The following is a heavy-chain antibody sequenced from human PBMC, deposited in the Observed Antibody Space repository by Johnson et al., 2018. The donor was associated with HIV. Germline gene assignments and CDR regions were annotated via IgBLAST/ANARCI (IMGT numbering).Heavy chain of an antibody. J-gene: IGHJ3*02. V-gene: IGHV3-7*01. CDR2: IKQDGSEK. CDR1: GFTFSSYW. CDR3: ARAMNTRGWSYDAFDI. D-gene: IGHD6-19*01. Sequence: MQLVESGGGLVQPGGSLRLSCAASGFTFSSYWMSWVRQAPGKGLEWVANIKQDGSEKYYVDSVKGRFTISRDNAKNSLYLQMNSLRAEDTAVYYCARAMNTRGWSYDAFDIWGQGTKVTVSS.